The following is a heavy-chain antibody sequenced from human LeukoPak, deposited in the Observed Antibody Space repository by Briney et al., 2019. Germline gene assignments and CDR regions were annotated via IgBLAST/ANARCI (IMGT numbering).Heavy chain of an antibody. V-gene: IGHV4-34*01. CDR3: ARAYDYGGNTLDY. CDR2: INHSGST. J-gene: IGHJ4*02. Sequence: AETLSLTCAVYGGSFSGYYWSWIRQPPGKGLEWIGEINHSGSTNYNPSFKSRVTISVDTSKNQFSLKLSSVTAADTAVYYCARAYDYGGNTLDYWGQGTLVTVSS. CDR1: GGSFSGYY. D-gene: IGHD4-23*01.